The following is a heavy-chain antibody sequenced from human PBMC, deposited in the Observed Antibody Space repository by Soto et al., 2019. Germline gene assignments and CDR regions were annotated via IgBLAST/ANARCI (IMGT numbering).Heavy chain of an antibody. D-gene: IGHD3-22*01. CDR1: GSMFGQYA. Sequence: GSLLLACAASGSMFGQYAMSGVRLAPGKGLEWVSVVGPSGASTFYADSVRGRFTISRDNSENTLYLQMNSLRAADTALYFCARSYYYDSTGYYRTFDYWGPGTLVTVSS. CDR2: VGPSGAST. CDR3: ARSYYYDSTGYYRTFDY. V-gene: IGHV3-23*01. J-gene: IGHJ4*02.